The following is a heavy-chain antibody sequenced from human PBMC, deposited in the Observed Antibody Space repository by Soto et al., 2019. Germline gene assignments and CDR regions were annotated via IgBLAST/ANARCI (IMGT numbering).Heavy chain of an antibody. J-gene: IGHJ4*02. CDR1: GGSFSGYY. Sequence: SETLSLTCAVYGGSFSGYYWSWIRQPPGKGLEWIGEINHSGSTNYNPSLKSRVTISVDTSKNQFSLKLSSVTAADTAVYYCARLVYCSGGSCYSEYNWNDLFDYWGQGTLVTVSS. D-gene: IGHD2-15*01. CDR3: ARLVYCSGGSCYSEYNWNDLFDY. CDR2: INHSGST. V-gene: IGHV4-34*01.